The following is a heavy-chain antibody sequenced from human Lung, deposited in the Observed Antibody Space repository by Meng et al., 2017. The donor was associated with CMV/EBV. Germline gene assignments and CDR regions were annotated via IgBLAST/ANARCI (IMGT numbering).Heavy chain of an antibody. Sequence: GGSLRLXXVASGFTFSSYWMHWVRQAPGKGLVWVSRIKSDGSSSAYADSVRGRFTISRDNAKNTLYLQMNSLRADDTAVYYCARENYRQYYYYGMDDGGQGTXVTVSS. J-gene: IGHJ6*02. CDR1: GFTFSSYW. V-gene: IGHV3-74*01. CDR3: ARENYRQYYYYGMDD. D-gene: IGHD1-7*01. CDR2: IKSDGSSS.